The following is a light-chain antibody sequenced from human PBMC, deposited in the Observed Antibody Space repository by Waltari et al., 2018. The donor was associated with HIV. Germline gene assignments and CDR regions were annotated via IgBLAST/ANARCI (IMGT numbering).Light chain of an antibody. CDR1: SSKIGSNP. CDR3: SVWDESLRSVL. CDR2: TNM. V-gene: IGLV1-44*01. Sequence: QSVLTQPPSASGTPGQRVNISCSGGSSKIGSNPVNWYRQFTGEARKLIIFTNMQLPSGVPDRFSCSKYGTSALLAIRGLQSEDDADFYCSVWDESLRSVLFGGGTRLTVL. J-gene: IGLJ2*01.